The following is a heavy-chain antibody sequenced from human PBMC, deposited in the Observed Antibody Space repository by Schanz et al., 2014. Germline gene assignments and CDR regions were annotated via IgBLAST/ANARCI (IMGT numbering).Heavy chain of an antibody. CDR1: GFTVNTNY. Sequence: EVQLVESGGGLIQPGGSLRLSCAVSGFTVNTNYMSWVRQAPGKGLEWISSMYINSGSTQYADSVKGRFIISRDSSKNTLFLQMTSLRVEDTAVYYCARRGLRVDGVFDYWGQGTLVTVSS. J-gene: IGHJ4*02. CDR2: MYINSGST. D-gene: IGHD4-17*01. CDR3: ARRGLRVDGVFDY. V-gene: IGHV3-53*01.